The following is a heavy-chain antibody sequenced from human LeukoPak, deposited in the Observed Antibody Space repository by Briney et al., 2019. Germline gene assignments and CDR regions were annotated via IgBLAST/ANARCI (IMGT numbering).Heavy chain of an antibody. J-gene: IGHJ6*02. CDR1: GFTFSSYS. V-gene: IGHV3-66*01. D-gene: IGHD3-9*01. CDR2: IYSGGST. Sequence: GGSLRLSCAASGFTFSSYSMNWVCQAPGKGLEWVSVIYSGGSTYYADSVKGRFTISRDNSKNTLYLQMNSLRAEDTAVYYCARDCGYFDWPYYYYGMDVWGQGTTVTVSS. CDR3: ARDCGYFDWPYYYYGMDV.